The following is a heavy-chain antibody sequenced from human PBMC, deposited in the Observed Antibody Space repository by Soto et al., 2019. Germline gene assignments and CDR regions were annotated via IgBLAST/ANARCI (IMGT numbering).Heavy chain of an antibody. CDR2: IYYSGST. V-gene: IGHV4-39*01. J-gene: IGHJ4*02. Sequence: PSETLSLTCTVSGGSISSSSYYWGWIRQPPGKGLEGIGSIYYSGSTYYNPSLKSRVTISVDTSKNQFSLKLSSVTAADTAVYYCARHSKPRGFDWLLYFDYWGQGTLVTVS. CDR1: GGSISSSSYY. D-gene: IGHD3-9*01. CDR3: ARHSKPRGFDWLLYFDY.